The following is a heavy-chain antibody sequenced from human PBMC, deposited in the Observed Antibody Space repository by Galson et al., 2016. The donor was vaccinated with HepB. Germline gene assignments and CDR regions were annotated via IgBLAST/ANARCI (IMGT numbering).Heavy chain of an antibody. D-gene: IGHD2-21*01. Sequence: SLRLSCAASGFTISGYSMNWVRQAPGKGLEWVSSISGSSNYIHYADSLKGRFTISRDNAKNSLYLQMNSLRAEDTAVYYCATAPIAPAYFDLWGRGTLVTVSS. CDR1: GFTISGYS. CDR3: ATAPIAPAYFDL. J-gene: IGHJ2*01. CDR2: ISGSSNYI. V-gene: IGHV3-21*01.